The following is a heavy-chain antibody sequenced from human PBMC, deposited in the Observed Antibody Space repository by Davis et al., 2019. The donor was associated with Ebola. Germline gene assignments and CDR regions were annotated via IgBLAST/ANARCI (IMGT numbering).Heavy chain of an antibody. CDR2: ISSSSSYI. Sequence: GESLKISCAASGFTFSSYSMNWVRQAPGKGLEWVSSISSSSSYIYYADSVKGRFTISRDNAKNSLYLQMNSLRAEDTAVYYCAREKDAATGDYYYYYYMDVWGKGTTVTVSS. CDR1: GFTFSSYS. V-gene: IGHV3-21*01. CDR3: AREKDAATGDYYYYYYMDV. D-gene: IGHD2-15*01. J-gene: IGHJ6*03.